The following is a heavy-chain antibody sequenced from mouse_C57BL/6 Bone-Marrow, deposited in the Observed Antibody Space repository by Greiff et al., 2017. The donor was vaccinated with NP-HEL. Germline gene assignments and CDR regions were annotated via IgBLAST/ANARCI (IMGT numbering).Heavy chain of an antibody. V-gene: IGHV1-69*01. CDR1: GYTFTSYW. Sequence: QVQLQQPGAELVMPGASVKLSCKASGYTFTSYWMHWVKQRPGQGLEWIGEIDPSDSYTNYNQKFKGKSTLTVDKSSSTAYMQLSSLTSEDSEVYYCARRAQATFPFAYWGQGTLVTVSA. CDR3: ARRAQATFPFAY. J-gene: IGHJ3*01. CDR2: IDPSDSYT. D-gene: IGHD3-2*02.